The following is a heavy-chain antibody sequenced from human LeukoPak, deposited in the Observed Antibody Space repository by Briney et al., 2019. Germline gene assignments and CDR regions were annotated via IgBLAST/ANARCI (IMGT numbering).Heavy chain of an antibody. CDR3: PRERRDYNIPRHFDY. Sequence: PGRSLRLSCAASGFTFSSYGMHWVRQAPGEGVGWVAVIWYDGSNKYYADSVKGRFTISRDNSKKTLYLQMNSLRAEDRAVYYCPRERRDYNIPRHFDYWGQGTLVTVSS. D-gene: IGHD3-22*01. V-gene: IGHV3-33*01. CDR2: IWYDGSNK. CDR1: GFTFSSYG. J-gene: IGHJ4*02.